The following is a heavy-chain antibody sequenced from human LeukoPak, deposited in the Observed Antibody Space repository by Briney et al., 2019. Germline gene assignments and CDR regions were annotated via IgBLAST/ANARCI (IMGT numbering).Heavy chain of an antibody. CDR3: AIGARDYFYYYMDV. V-gene: IGHV1-69*13. CDR1: GGTFIRYI. CDR2: IIPMFGTP. D-gene: IGHD1-26*01. J-gene: IGHJ6*03. Sequence: AASVTVSFMASGGTFIRYIITWLRQAPGQGLDGMGRIIPMFGTPNYAQKFQDRVTITADESARTAYMELSSLRFEDTAAYYCAIGARDYFYYYMDVWGKGTTVIVSS.